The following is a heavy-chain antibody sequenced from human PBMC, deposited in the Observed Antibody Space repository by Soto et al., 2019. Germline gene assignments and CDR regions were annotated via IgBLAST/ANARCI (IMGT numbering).Heavy chain of an antibody. CDR1: GFTFSSYA. D-gene: IGHD6-19*01. CDR2: ISGSGGST. J-gene: IGHJ4*02. V-gene: IGHV3-23*01. CDR3: AKDGYSSGWYLNYYFDY. Sequence: EVQLLESGGGLVQPGGSLRLSCAASGFTFSSYAMSWVRQAPGKGLEWVSAISGSGGSTYYADSVKGRFTISRDNSKNTLYLQMNSLRAEDTAVYYCAKDGYSSGWYLNYYFDYWGQGTLVTLSS.